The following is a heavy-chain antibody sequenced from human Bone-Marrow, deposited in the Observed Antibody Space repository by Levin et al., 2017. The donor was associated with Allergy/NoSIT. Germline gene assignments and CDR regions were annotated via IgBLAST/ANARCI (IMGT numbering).Heavy chain of an antibody. Sequence: ASVKVSCKASGYTFTGYYMHWVRQAPGQGLEWMGWINPNSGGTNYAQKFQGRVTMTRDTSISTAYMELSRLRSDDTAVYYCASTATVVVPPDYYYGMDVWGQGTTVTVSS. J-gene: IGHJ6*02. CDR1: GYTFTGYY. D-gene: IGHD2-2*01. V-gene: IGHV1-2*02. CDR2: INPNSGGT. CDR3: ASTATVVVPPDYYYGMDV.